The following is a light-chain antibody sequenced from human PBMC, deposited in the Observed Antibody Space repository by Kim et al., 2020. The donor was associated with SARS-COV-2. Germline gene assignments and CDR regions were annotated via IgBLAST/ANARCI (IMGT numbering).Light chain of an antibody. V-gene: IGKV3-20*01. CDR2: GAS. Sequence: SAPGERATIACRASQSISSYVAWNQHKPGKAPRLLIYGASSRASGIPDRFSGSGSGTDFTLTINRLEPDDFAAYYCQQYDGEPRTLGQGTKVDIK. J-gene: IGKJ1*01. CDR1: QSISSY. CDR3: QQYDGEPRT.